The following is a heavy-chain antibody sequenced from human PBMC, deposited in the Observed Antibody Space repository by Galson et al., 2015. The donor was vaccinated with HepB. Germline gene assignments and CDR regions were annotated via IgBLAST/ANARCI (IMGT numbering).Heavy chain of an antibody. D-gene: IGHD2-2*01. CDR2: VRSRVNNYAT. V-gene: IGHV3-73*01. CDR3: TREDQLPQDL. J-gene: IGHJ4*02. CDR1: GFTFSSYG. Sequence: SLRLSCAASGFTFSSYGMHWVRQASGKGLEWVGRVRSRVNNYATAYAESVKGRVTISRDDLKSTAYLQMNGLKIEYTAVYFCTREDQLPQDLWGQGTLVTVSS.